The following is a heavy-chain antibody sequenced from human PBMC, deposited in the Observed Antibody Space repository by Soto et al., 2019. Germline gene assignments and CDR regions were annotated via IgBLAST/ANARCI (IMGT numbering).Heavy chain of an antibody. CDR3: ARDARLLSSYRDPRLPSSDQSRYVVAF. J-gene: IGHJ6*02. D-gene: IGHD2-21*02. Sequence: ASVKVSCKASGYTFTGYYVHWVRQAPGQGLEWMGWIRPGDGDTNYAQKFQGWVTMTRDTSIRTAYMELTRLRSDDTAVYFCARDARLLSSYRDPRLPSSDQSRYVVAFWAQGTTDT. V-gene: IGHV1-2*04. CDR2: IRPGDGDT. CDR1: GYTFTGYY.